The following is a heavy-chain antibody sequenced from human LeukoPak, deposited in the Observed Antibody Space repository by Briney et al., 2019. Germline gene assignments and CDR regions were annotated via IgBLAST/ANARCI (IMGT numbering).Heavy chain of an antibody. D-gene: IGHD3-22*01. J-gene: IGHJ4*02. Sequence: GGSLRLSCAASGFTFSSYAMHWVRQAPGKGLEWVAVISYDGSNKYYADSVKGRFTISRDNSKNTLYLQMNSLRAEDTAVYYCARDCFRDSSGYCDYWGQVTLVTVSS. CDR3: ARDCFRDSSGYCDY. V-gene: IGHV3-30-3*01. CDR2: ISYDGSNK. CDR1: GFTFSSYA.